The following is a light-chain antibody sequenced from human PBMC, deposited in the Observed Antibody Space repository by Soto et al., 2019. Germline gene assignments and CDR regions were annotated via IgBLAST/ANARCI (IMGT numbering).Light chain of an antibody. V-gene: IGKV1-39*01. CDR3: QQSYSRVT. CDR2: AAS. Sequence: DIQMTQSPSSLSASVGDRVTITCRPIQSISSYLNCYQQKPGKAPKLLIYAASSLQRGVPSRFSGSGSGTEFTLTISSLHPDDFASYYCQQSYSRVTFGQGTKVDIK. J-gene: IGKJ1*01. CDR1: QSISSY.